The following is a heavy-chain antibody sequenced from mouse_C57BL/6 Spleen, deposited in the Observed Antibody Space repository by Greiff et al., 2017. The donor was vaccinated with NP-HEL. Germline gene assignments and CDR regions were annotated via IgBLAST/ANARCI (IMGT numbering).Heavy chain of an antibody. CDR2: INPYNGGT. CDR1: GYTFTDYY. CDR3: ARSLDGYYLYYYAMDY. J-gene: IGHJ4*01. V-gene: IGHV1-19*01. Sequence: EVQLQQSGPVLVKPGASVKMSCKASGYTFTDYYMNWVKQSHGKSLEWIGVINPYNGGTSYNQKFKGKATLTVDKSSSTAYMELNSLTSEDSAVYYCARSLDGYYLYYYAMDYWGQGTSVTVSS. D-gene: IGHD2-3*01.